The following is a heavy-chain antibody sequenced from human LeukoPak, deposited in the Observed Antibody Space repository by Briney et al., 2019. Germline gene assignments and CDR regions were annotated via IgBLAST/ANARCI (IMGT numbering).Heavy chain of an antibody. CDR3: ARTDSGSSGYFDF. Sequence: GGSLRLSCAASGFTFSSNWMSWVRRAPGKGLEWVANIKQDGSEKYYVDSVKGRFTISRDNAKNSLYLQMNSLRAEDTAVYYCARTDSGSSGYFDFWGQGTLVTVSS. V-gene: IGHV3-7*01. J-gene: IGHJ4*02. CDR2: IKQDGSEK. CDR1: GFTFSSNW. D-gene: IGHD1-26*01.